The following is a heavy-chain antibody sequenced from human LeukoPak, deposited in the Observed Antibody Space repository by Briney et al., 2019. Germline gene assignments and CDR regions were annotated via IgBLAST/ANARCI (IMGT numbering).Heavy chain of an antibody. CDR1: GGSFSGQY. CDR3: AGGDYHGSESYANY. J-gene: IGHJ4*02. D-gene: IGHD3-10*01. Sequence: PSETLSLTCAVYGGSFSGQYWGWIRQPPGKGLEWIGEINHGGSISYNASLKSRVTISLDTPKNQFSLKLSSVTAADTAVYYCAGGDYHGSESYANYWGQGTLVTVSS. CDR2: INHGGSI. V-gene: IGHV4-34*01.